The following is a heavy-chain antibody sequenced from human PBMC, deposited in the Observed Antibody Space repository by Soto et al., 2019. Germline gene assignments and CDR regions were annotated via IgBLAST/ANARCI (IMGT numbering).Heavy chain of an antibody. V-gene: IGHV3-13*01. CDR2: IGTAGDT. Sequence: GGSLRLSCEASGFTFSGFDMHWVRQPTGKGLEWVSTIGTAGDTYYAVSVKGRFTISRDNAKNSLSLQMNSLRAGDTAVYFCARGQEVGAHFFDSWGQGTQVTV. CDR3: ARGQEVGAHFFDS. CDR1: GFTFSGFD. D-gene: IGHD2-15*01. J-gene: IGHJ4*02.